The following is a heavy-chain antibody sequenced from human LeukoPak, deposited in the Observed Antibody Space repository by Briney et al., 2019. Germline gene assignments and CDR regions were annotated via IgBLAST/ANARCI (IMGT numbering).Heavy chain of an antibody. V-gene: IGHV4-34*01. D-gene: IGHD6-25*01. CDR2: INHSGST. CDR3: ARGLKFQGGPHAFDI. CDR1: GGSISSYY. Sequence: PSETLSLTCTVSGGSISSYYWSWIRQPPGKGLEWIGEINHSGSTNYNPSLKSRVTISVDTSKNQFSLKLSSVTAADTAVYYCARGLKFQGGPHAFDIWGQGTMVTVSS. J-gene: IGHJ3*02.